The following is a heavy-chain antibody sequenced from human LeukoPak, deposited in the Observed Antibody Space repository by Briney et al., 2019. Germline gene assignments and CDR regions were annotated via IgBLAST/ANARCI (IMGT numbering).Heavy chain of an antibody. V-gene: IGHV1-8*01. CDR3: ACLYSSSWDLYYYYGMDV. CDR1: GYTFTSYD. D-gene: IGHD6-13*01. CDR2: MNPNSGNT. J-gene: IGHJ6*02. Sequence: ASVKVSCKASGYTFTSYDINWVRQATGQGLEWMGWMNPNSGNTGYAQKFQGRVTMTRNTSISTAYMELSSLRSEDTAVYYCACLYSSSWDLYYYYGMDVWGQGTTVTVSS.